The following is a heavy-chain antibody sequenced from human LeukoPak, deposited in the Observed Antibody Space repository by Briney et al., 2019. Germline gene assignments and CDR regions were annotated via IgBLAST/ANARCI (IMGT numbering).Heavy chain of an antibody. CDR2: ISGSGGST. Sequence: GGSLRLSCTASGFTFSSYAMSWVRQAPGKGLEWVSAISGSGGSTYYADSVKGRFTISRDNSKNTLYLQMNSLRAEDTAVYYCAHRPGGSGSYYFDYWGQGTLVTVSS. CDR3: AHRPGGSGSYYFDY. J-gene: IGHJ4*02. V-gene: IGHV3-23*01. CDR1: GFTFSSYA. D-gene: IGHD3-22*01.